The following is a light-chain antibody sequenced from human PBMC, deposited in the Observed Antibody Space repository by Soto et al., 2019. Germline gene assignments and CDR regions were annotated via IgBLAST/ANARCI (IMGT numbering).Light chain of an antibody. CDR2: DAS. Sequence: PQSPDTLPFWPWPSPSITSQASQSVSSYLAWYQQKPGQAPRLLIYDASNRATGIPARFSGSGSGKEFTLTISSLQSEDFAVYYCQQYYDWPPLTFGGGTK. V-gene: IGKV3D-15*01. J-gene: IGKJ4*01. CDR1: QSVSSY. CDR3: QQYYDWPPLT.